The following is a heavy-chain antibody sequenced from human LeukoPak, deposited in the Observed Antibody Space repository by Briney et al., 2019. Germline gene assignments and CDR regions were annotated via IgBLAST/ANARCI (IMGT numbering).Heavy chain of an antibody. CDR1: GGSISSSSYY. D-gene: IGHD5-24*01. CDR3: ATNAYLEMATTVYLDY. CDR2: IYYSGST. J-gene: IGHJ4*02. Sequence: SETLSLTCTVSGGSISSSSYYWGWIRQPPGKGLEWIGSIYYSGSTYYNPSLKSRVTISVDTSKNQFSLKLSSVTAADTAVYYCATNAYLEMATTVYLDYWGQGTLVTVSS. V-gene: IGHV4-39*01.